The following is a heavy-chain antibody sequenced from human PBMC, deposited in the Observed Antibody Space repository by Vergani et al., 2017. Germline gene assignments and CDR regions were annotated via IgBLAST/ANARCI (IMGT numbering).Heavy chain of an antibody. V-gene: IGHV3-23*01. CDR3: AKSGLETTVDY. D-gene: IGHD1-1*01. CDR1: GFTFSSYA. Sequence: EVQLLESGGGLVQPGGSLRLSCAASGFTFSSYAMSWVRQAPGKGLEWVSAISGSGGSTYYADSVKGRFTISRDKSNNTLYLQMNSLRADDTAVYYCAKSGLETTVDYWGQGTLGTVSS. CDR2: ISGSGGST. J-gene: IGHJ4*02.